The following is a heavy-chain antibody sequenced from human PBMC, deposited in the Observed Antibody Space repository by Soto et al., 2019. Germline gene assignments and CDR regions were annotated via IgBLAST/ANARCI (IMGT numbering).Heavy chain of an antibody. CDR3: ARTFDYFDY. CDR2: ISGYNDKT. CDR1: GYTFTNYG. J-gene: IGHJ4*02. Sequence: QVQLVQSGPEVKKSGASVKVSCKASGYTFTNYGISWVRQAPGQELEWMGWISGYNDKTKYAQKFQGRVTMTTDTSTSTAYMELWTLRYDDTALYYCARTFDYFDYWGQGTLVTVSS. V-gene: IGHV1-18*01.